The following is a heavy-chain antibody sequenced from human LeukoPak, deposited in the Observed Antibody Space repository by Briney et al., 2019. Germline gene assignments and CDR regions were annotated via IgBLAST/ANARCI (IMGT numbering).Heavy chain of an antibody. CDR1: GYTFTSYG. CDR2: ISAYNGNT. D-gene: IGHD6-13*01. J-gene: IGHJ4*02. V-gene: IGHV1-18*01. CDR3: ARDGPRSSSSWYGFDY. Sequence: ASVKVSCKASGYTFTSYGISWVRQAPGQGLEWMGWISAYNGNTYYAQKLQGRVTMTTDTSTSTAYMELRSLRSDDTAVYYCARDGPRSSSSWYGFDYWGQGTLVTVSS.